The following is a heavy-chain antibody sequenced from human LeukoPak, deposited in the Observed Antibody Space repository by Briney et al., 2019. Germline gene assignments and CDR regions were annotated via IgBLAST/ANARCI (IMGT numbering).Heavy chain of an antibody. CDR1: GFTFSGYI. CDR2: IGTRGNPI. CDR3: AKGHAPSGSYADY. Sequence: GGSLRLSCAASGFTFSGYIMNWVRQAPGKGLEWISFIGTRGNPIYYADSVKGRFTISRDNSKNTLYVQMNSLRAEDTAVYYCAKGHAPSGSYADYWGQGTLVTVSS. D-gene: IGHD1-26*01. J-gene: IGHJ4*02. V-gene: IGHV3-48*01.